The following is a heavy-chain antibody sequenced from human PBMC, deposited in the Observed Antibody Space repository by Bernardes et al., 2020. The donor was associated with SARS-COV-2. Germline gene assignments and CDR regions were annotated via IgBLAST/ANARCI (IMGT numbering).Heavy chain of an antibody. CDR1: GFTFSSYG. CDR2: ISYDGTNK. V-gene: IGHV3-30*03. J-gene: IGHJ4*02. Sequence: GGSLRLSCAASGFTFSSYGMHWVRQAPGKGLEWVAVISYDGTNKYYADSVKGRFTISRDNSKSTLYLQMNSLRAEDTAMYYCARLSGDRDYWGQGTLVTVSS. CDR3: ARLSGDRDY. D-gene: IGHD7-27*01.